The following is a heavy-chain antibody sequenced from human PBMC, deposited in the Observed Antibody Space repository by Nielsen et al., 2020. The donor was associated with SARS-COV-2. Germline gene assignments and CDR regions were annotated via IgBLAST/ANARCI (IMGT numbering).Heavy chain of an antibody. CDR2: ISYDGSNK. V-gene: IGHV3-30-3*01. CDR1: GFTFSSYA. CDR3: ARKGYYYDSSGYYDGYFDY. J-gene: IGHJ4*02. Sequence: GESLKISCAASGFTFSSYAMHWVRQAPGKGLEWVAVISYDGSNKYYADSVKGRFTISRDNAKNSLYLQMNSLRAEDTAVYYCARKGYYYDSSGYYDGYFDYWGQGTLVTVSS. D-gene: IGHD3-22*01.